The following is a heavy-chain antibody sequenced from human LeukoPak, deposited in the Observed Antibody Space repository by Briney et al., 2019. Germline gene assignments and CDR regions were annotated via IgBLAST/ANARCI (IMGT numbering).Heavy chain of an antibody. V-gene: IGHV4-39*01. CDR2: IFYSGST. J-gene: IGHJ4*02. CDR3: ARPLGGYDSYDY. CDR1: GGSISTSSYY. Sequence: SETLSLTCTVSGGSISTSSYYWGWVRQPPGKGLEWIGNIFYSGSTYYNPSLKSRVTISVDTSKNQFSLKLSSVTAADTAVYYCARPLGGYDSYDYWGQGTLVTVSS. D-gene: IGHD5-12*01.